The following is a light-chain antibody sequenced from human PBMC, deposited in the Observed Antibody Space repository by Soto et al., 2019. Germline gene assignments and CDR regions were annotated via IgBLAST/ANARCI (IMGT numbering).Light chain of an antibody. CDR2: DVT. CDR3: ISYTSSNTYV. Sequence: QSALTQPASVSASPGQSITISCTGTSSDVGGHNYVSWYQQHPGKAPQLMIYDVTNRPSGISSRFSGSESGNTASLTISGLQAEDEADYYCISYTSSNTYVFGTGTKLTVL. CDR1: SSDVGGHNY. V-gene: IGLV2-14*03. J-gene: IGLJ1*01.